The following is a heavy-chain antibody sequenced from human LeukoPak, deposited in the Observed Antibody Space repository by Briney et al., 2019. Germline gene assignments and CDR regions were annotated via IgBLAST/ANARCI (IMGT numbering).Heavy chain of an antibody. CDR3: AGFPGYSYGDLSYYGLRV. D-gene: IGHD5-12*01. V-gene: IGHV3-11*01. CDR2: ISDNGKTI. Sequence: GGALRLACEASTSNFNYYYMNWGRQVPGKGLEWLSYISDNGKTIFYADSVKGRFTISRDNAGKSLFLQMNSLRVEDTPVYLCAGFPGYSYGDLSYYGLRVWGQGATVTVPS. CDR1: TSNFNYYY. J-gene: IGHJ6*02.